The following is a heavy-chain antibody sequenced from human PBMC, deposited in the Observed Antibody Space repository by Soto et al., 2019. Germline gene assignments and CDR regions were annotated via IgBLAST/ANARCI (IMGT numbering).Heavy chain of an antibody. J-gene: IGHJ4*02. D-gene: IGHD3-10*01. CDR1: GFTFRSYS. Sequence: EVQLLESGGGLVQPGGSLILSCAASGFTFRSYSMNWVRQAPGKGLESVATVGGGGENTFYADSVKGRFTISRDDSQNTLYLQMNSLRAEDTAFYFCAKRDSGSGRSPPRINYWGQGTLVTVSS. CDR3: AKRDSGSGRSPPRINY. CDR2: VGGGGENT. V-gene: IGHV3-23*01.